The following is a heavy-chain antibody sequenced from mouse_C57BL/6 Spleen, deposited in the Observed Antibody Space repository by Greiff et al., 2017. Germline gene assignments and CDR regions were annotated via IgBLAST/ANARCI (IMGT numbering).Heavy chain of an antibody. CDR3: ARRNYGSKDWYFDV. CDR1: GFTFSSYT. CDR2: LSGGGGNT. V-gene: IGHV5-9*01. D-gene: IGHD1-1*01. Sequence: EVNVVESGGGLVKPGGSLKLSCAASGFTFSSYTMSWVRQTPEKRLEWVATLSGGGGNTSYPDSVKGRFTISRDNAKNTLYLQMRSLRSEDTALYYGARRNYGSKDWYFDVWGTGTTVTVSS. J-gene: IGHJ1*03.